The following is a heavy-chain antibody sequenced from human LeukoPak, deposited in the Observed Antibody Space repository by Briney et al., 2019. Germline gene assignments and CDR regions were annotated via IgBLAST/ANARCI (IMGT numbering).Heavy chain of an antibody. CDR3: ATEGFYY. CDR1: GFTLSKHG. J-gene: IGHJ4*02. CDR2: ISKSGDIT. V-gene: IGHV3-23*01. Sequence: GGSLRLSCVASGFTLSKHGMKWVRQAAGKGLEYVSGISKSGDITHYVDSVKGRFTISRDNSKNTLYFQMNSLRAEDTALYYCATEGFYYWGPGTLVTVSS.